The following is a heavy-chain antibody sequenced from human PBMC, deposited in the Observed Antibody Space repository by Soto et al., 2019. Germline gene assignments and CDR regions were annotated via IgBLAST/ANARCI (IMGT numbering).Heavy chain of an antibody. CDR1: GGSISSYY. Sequence: SETLSLTCTVSGGSISSYYWSWIRQPPGKGLEWIGYIFYSGSTNYNPSLKSRVTISVDTSKNQFSLKLSSVTAADTAVYYCARAYSSSGIDYWGQGALVTVSS. V-gene: IGHV4-59*01. D-gene: IGHD6-6*01. CDR2: IFYSGST. CDR3: ARAYSSSGIDY. J-gene: IGHJ4*02.